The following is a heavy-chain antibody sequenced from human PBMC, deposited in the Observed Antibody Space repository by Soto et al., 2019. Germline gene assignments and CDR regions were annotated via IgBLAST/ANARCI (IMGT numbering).Heavy chain of an antibody. D-gene: IGHD3-9*01. V-gene: IGHV3-73*01. Sequence: PGGSLRLSCAASGFTFSGSAMHWVRQAPGKGLEWVGRIRSKANSDATVYAASVKGRFTISRDDSKNTAYLQMNSLKTEDTAVYYCTTPSINYDILTDYFNYWGQGSLVTVSS. CDR1: GFTFSGSA. CDR2: IRSKANSDAT. CDR3: TTPSINYDILTDYFNY. J-gene: IGHJ4*02.